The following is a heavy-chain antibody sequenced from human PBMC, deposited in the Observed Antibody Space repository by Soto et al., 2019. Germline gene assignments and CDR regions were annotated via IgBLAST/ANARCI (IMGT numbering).Heavy chain of an antibody. D-gene: IGHD2-15*01. CDR1: GGTFISYA. CDR2: IIPIFGTA. CDR3: ARDLAVGAAHWYFDL. Sequence: SVKVSCKASGGTFISYAISWVRQAPGQGLEWMGGIIPIFGTANYAQKFQGRVTITADESTSTAYMELSSLRSEDTAVYYCARDLAVGAAHWYFDLWGRGTLVTVSS. J-gene: IGHJ2*01. V-gene: IGHV1-69*13.